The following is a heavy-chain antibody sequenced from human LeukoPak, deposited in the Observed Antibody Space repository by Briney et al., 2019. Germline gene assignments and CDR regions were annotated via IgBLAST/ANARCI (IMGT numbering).Heavy chain of an antibody. V-gene: IGHV4-59*01. J-gene: IGHJ3*02. D-gene: IGHD4-17*01. CDR1: GGSMTRYY. CDR3: ARPYGDYRLDALGI. CDR2: IYYTGST. Sequence: PSETLSLTSTVPGGSMTRYYWSSIRQPPGKGLQYIGYIYYTGSTNYNPSLKSRVTISVDTSKNQFSLRLNSVTAADTAVYYCARPYGDYRLDALGIWGQGTRVTVS.